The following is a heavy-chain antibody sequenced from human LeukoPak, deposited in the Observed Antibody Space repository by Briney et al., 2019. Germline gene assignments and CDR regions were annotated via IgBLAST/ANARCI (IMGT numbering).Heavy chain of an antibody. CDR3: ARQTSYCGGDCYSAGY. D-gene: IGHD2-21*02. Sequence: GESLKISCKASGYSSSKYWIGWVRQMPGKGLEWMGIIYPGDSDTRYSPSFQGQVTISADKSISTAYLQWSSLKASDTAMYYCARQTSYCGGDCYSAGYWGQGTLVTVSS. V-gene: IGHV5-51*01. CDR1: GYSSSKYW. CDR2: IYPGDSDT. J-gene: IGHJ4*02.